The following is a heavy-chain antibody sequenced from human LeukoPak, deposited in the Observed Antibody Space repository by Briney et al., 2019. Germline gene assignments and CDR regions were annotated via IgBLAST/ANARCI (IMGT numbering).Heavy chain of an antibody. Sequence: QPGGSLRLSCAASGFTFSSYAMSWVRQAPGKGLEWVSAISGSGGSTYYADSVKGRFTISRDNSKNTLYLQMNSLRAEDTAVYYCAKVNSDFWSEGLGYFDYWGQGTLVTVSS. V-gene: IGHV3-23*01. D-gene: IGHD3-3*01. J-gene: IGHJ4*02. CDR2: ISGSGGST. CDR3: AKVNSDFWSEGLGYFDY. CDR1: GFTFSSYA.